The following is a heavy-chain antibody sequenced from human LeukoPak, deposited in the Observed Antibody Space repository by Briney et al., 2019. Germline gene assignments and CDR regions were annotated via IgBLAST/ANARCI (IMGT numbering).Heavy chain of an antibody. CDR1: GFTFSSYA. Sequence: PGGSLRLSCAASGFTFSSYAMSWVRQAPGKGLEWVSAISGSGGSTYYADSVKGRFTISRDNSKNTPYLQMNSLRAEDTAVYYCAKGGRGYSYGTEFDYWGQGTLVTVSS. D-gene: IGHD5-18*01. CDR3: AKGGRGYSYGTEFDY. CDR2: ISGSGGST. V-gene: IGHV3-23*01. J-gene: IGHJ4*02.